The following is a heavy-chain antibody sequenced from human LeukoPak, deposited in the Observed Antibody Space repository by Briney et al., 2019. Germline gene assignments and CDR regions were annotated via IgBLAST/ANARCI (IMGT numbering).Heavy chain of an antibody. CDR2: SYYRSKWYN. J-gene: IGHJ5*02. CDR3: ARDNGNWFDP. D-gene: IGHD2-8*01. CDR1: GDSVSSNSAA. V-gene: IGHV6-1*01. Sequence: SQTLSLTCAISGDSVSSNSAAWNWIRHSPSRGLEWLGRSYYRSKWYNDYAVSVKSRITINPDTSKNQFSLQLNSVTPEDTAVYHCARDNGNWFDPWGQGTLVTVSS.